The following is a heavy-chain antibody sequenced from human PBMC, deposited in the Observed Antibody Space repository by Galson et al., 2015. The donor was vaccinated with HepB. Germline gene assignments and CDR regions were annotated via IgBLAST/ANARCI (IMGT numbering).Heavy chain of an antibody. V-gene: IGHV3-15*01. D-gene: IGHD1-20*01. CDR1: GFTFSNAR. J-gene: IGHJ5*02. CDR3: TTDRAAYNWNPDGWFDP. Sequence: SLRLSCAASGFTFSNARMSWVRQAPGKGLEWVGRIKSKTDGGTTDYAAPVKGRFTISRDDSKSTLYLQMNSLKTEDTAVYYCTTDRAAYNWNPDGWFDPWGQGTLVTVSS. CDR2: IKSKTDGGTT.